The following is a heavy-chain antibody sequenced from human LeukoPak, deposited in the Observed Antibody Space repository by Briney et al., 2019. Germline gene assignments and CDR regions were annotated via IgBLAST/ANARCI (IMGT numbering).Heavy chain of an antibody. J-gene: IGHJ4*02. V-gene: IGHV4-34*01. D-gene: IGHD3-10*01. CDR3: ARVKKLYYYGSGSYYNGFDY. CDR2: INHSGST. Sequence: SETLSLTYAVYGGSFSGYYWSWIRQPPGKGLEWIGEINHSGSTNYNPSLKSRVTISVDTSKNQFSLKLSSVTAADTAVYYCARVKKLYYYGSGSYYNGFDYWGQGTLVTVSS. CDR1: GGSFSGYY.